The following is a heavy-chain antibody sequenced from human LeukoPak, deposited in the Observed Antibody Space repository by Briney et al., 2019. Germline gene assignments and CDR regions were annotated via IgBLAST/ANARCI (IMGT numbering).Heavy chain of an antibody. J-gene: IGHJ3*02. D-gene: IGHD3-22*01. CDR3: AKAYYDSSGYYYDDAFDI. CDR2: ISGSGGST. V-gene: IGHV3-23*01. CDR1: GFTFSSYA. Sequence: PGGSLRLSCAASGFTFSSYAMSWVRQPPGKGLEWVSAISGSGGSTYYADSVKGRFTISRDNSKNTLYLQMNSLRAEDTAVYYCAKAYYDSSGYYYDDAFDIWGQGTMATVSS.